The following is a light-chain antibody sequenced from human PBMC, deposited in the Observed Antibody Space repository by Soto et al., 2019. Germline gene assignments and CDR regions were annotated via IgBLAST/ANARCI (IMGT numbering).Light chain of an antibody. J-gene: IGKJ3*01. Sequence: EIVLTQSPGTLSLSPGESGTLSCRVSQEIRSSNLAWYQHKPGQAPRLLIYDTSTRATGVPDRFSGRGSGTDFTLSINRLEPEDFAVYYCLQYGRSPISTFGPGTKVEIK. V-gene: IGKV3-20*01. CDR3: LQYGRSPIST. CDR1: QEIRSSN. CDR2: DTS.